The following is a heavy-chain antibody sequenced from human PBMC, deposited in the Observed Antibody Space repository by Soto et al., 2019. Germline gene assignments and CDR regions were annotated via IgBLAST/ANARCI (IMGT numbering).Heavy chain of an antibody. Sequence: GESLKISCKGSGYSFTTYWIGWLRQMPGKGLEWMGIIYPGDSDTRYSPSFQGQVNISADKSISTAYLQWSSLKASDTAMYFCAISSVGVYPPYYYCIHVWFQGTTVTVSS. CDR2: IYPGDSDT. CDR1: GYSFTTYW. CDR3: AISSVGVYPPYYYCIHV. J-gene: IGHJ6*02. D-gene: IGHD3-3*01. V-gene: IGHV5-51*01.